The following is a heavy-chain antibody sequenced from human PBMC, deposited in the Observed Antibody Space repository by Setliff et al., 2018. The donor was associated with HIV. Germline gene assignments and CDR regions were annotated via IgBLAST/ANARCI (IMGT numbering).Heavy chain of an antibody. CDR1: RYTFSSYH. CDR3: ARELPGVCYFDD. CDR2: IDTTGST. D-gene: IGHD2-21*02. V-gene: IGHV1-46*01. J-gene: IGHJ4*02. Sequence: ASVKVSCKASRYTFSSYHLHWMRQAPGQGLEWMAMIDTTGSTFYAQTFQGRITMTRDTSTSAIYMELNGLTSEDTAVYYCARELPGVCYFDDWGQGTLVTVSS.